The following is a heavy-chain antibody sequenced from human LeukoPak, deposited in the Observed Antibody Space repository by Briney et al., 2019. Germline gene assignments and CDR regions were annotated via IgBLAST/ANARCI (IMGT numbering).Heavy chain of an antibody. V-gene: IGHV1-69*04. CDR3: ARDLIASGVFDY. J-gene: IGHJ4*02. CDR1: GGTFSSSA. D-gene: IGHD3-16*01. CDR2: ISPVLNIT. Sequence: SVKVSCKTSGGTFSSSAITWVRQAPGQGLEWMGRISPVLNITTYAQKFQGSVTITADTSTSTVYMELSSLRSEDTAVYYCARDLIASGVFDYWGQGTLVTVSS.